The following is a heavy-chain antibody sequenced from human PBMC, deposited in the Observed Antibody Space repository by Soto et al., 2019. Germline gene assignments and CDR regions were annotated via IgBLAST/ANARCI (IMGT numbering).Heavy chain of an antibody. CDR1: GFTFSSYG. Sequence: GSLRLSCAASGFTFSSYGTHWVRQAPGKGLEWVAVIWYDGSNKYYADSVKGRFTISRDNSKNTLYLQMNSLRAEDTAVYYCARPGYYYDSSGFHDAFDIWGQGTMVTVSS. CDR3: ARPGYYYDSSGFHDAFDI. CDR2: IWYDGSNK. V-gene: IGHV3-33*01. J-gene: IGHJ3*02. D-gene: IGHD3-22*01.